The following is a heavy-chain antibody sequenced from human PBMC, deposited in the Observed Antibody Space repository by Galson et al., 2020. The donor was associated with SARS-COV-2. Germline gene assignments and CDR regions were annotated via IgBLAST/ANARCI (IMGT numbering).Heavy chain of an antibody. CDR2: ISGNSVTT. Sequence: TGGSLRLSCAASGFTFSTYAMNWVRQPPGKGLEWVSGISGNSVTTYYADPVKGRFTISRDSSKNTLYLQRDSLGVEDTGVYHCATDVEVGGGGRPMDAVDIWGQGTMVTVSS. V-gene: IGHV3-23*01. CDR3: ATDVEVGGGGRPMDAVDI. CDR1: GFTFSTYA. D-gene: IGHD1-26*01. J-gene: IGHJ3*02.